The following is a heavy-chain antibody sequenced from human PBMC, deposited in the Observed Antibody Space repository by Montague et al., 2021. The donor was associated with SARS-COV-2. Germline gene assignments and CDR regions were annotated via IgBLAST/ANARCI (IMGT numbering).Heavy chain of an antibody. D-gene: IGHD3-9*01. CDR2: ISYDGSNK. J-gene: IGHJ6*02. CDR3: ARDLRYFDWDGMDV. CDR1: GFIFSSYA. Sequence: SLRLSCAASGFIFSSYAMHWVRQAPGKGLEWVAVISYDGSNKYYADSVKGRFTISRDNSKNTLYLQMNSLRAEDTAVYYCARDLRYFDWDGMDVWGQGTTVTVSS. V-gene: IGHV3-30*04.